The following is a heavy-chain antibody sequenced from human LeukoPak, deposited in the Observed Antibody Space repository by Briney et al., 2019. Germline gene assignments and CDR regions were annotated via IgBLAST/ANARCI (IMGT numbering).Heavy chain of an antibody. Sequence: TGGSLRLSCAASGFTFGSYAMDWVRQAPGKGLEWVSYISSGGSTIYYADSLKGRFTISRDNAKNSLYLQMNSLRAEDTAVYYCARVEKWPNAFDIRGQGAMVTVSS. CDR3: ARVEKWPNAFDI. D-gene: IGHD5-12*01. J-gene: IGHJ3*02. CDR2: ISSGGSTI. V-gene: IGHV3-48*03. CDR1: GFTFGSYA.